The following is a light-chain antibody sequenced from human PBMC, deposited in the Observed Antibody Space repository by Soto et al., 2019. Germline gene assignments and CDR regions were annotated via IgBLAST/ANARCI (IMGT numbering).Light chain of an antibody. CDR3: SSYAGSNNFV. Sequence: QSVLTQPASVSGSPGESITISCTGTSSDVGHYNYVSWYQQHPGKAPKLVIYEVTKRPSGVPDRVSASKSGNTASLTVSGLRAEDEADYYCSSYAGSNNFVFGSGTKVTVL. CDR2: EVT. CDR1: SSDVGHYNY. V-gene: IGLV2-8*01. J-gene: IGLJ1*01.